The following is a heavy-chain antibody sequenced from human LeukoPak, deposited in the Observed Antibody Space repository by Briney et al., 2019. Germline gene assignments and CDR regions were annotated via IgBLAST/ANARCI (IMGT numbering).Heavy chain of an antibody. CDR2: INHSGST. Sequence: NPSETLSLTCAVYGGSFSGYYWSWIRQPPGKGLEWIGEINHSGSTNYNPSLKSRVTISVDTSKNQFSLKLSSVTAADTAVYYCARGLGDYWGQGTLVTVSS. V-gene: IGHV4-34*01. CDR3: ARGLGDY. D-gene: IGHD3-10*01. CDR1: GGSFSGYY. J-gene: IGHJ4*02.